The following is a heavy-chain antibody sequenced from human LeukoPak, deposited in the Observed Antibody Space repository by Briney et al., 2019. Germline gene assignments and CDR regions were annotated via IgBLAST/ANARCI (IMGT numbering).Heavy chain of an antibody. J-gene: IGHJ4*02. V-gene: IGHV4-34*01. CDR3: ASYMVTTSRAWGVKFDY. CDR2: INHSGST. CDR1: GGTFSGYY. Sequence: SETLSLTCAVYGGTFSGYYWSWIRQPPGKGLEWIGEINHSGSTNYNPSLKSRVTISVDTSKNQFSLKLSSVTAADTAVYYCASYMVTTSRAWGVKFDYWAREPWSPSPQ. D-gene: IGHD4-17*01.